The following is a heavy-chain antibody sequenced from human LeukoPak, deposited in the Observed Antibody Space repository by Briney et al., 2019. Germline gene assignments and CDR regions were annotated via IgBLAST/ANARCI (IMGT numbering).Heavy chain of an antibody. V-gene: IGHV4-59*01. CDR3: ARVTATTGTRYFDY. D-gene: IGHD6-13*01. Sequence: SETLSLTCTVSGSSISNYYWSWIRQPPGKGLEWIGYIYYSGSANHNPSLKSRVTISVDTSKNQFSLKLSSVTAADTAVYYCARVTATTGTRYFDYWGQGTLVTVSS. J-gene: IGHJ4*02. CDR2: IYYSGSA. CDR1: GSSISNYY.